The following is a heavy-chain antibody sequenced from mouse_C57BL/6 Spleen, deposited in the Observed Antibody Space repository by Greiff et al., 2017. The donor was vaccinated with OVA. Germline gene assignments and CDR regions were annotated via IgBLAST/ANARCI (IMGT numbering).Heavy chain of an antibody. V-gene: IGHV5-4*03. CDR3: ARGDYDYDWFAY. CDR2: ISDGGSYT. D-gene: IGHD2-4*01. Sequence: EVKLMESGGGLVKPGGSLKLSCAASGFTFSSYAMSWVRQTPEKRLEWVATISDGGSYTYYPDNVKGRFTISRNNAKNNLYLQMSHLKSEDTAMYYCARGDYDYDWFAYWGQGTLVTVSA. CDR1: GFTFSSYA. J-gene: IGHJ3*01.